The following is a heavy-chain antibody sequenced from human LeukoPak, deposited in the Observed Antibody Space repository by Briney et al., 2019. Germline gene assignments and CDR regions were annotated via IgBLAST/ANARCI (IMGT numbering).Heavy chain of an antibody. J-gene: IGHJ5*02. D-gene: IGHD2-21*01. V-gene: IGHV4-4*07. Sequence: KSSETLSLTCTVSGGSISSYYWSWIRQPAGKGLEWIGRIYTSGSTNYNPSLKSRVTMSVDTSKNQFSLKLSSVTAADTAVYYCAREIPQKGPWYNWFDPWGQGTLVTVSS. CDR2: IYTSGST. CDR3: AREIPQKGPWYNWFDP. CDR1: GGSISSYY.